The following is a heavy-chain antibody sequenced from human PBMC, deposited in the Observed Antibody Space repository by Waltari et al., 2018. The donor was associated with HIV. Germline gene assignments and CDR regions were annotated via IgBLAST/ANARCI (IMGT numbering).Heavy chain of an antibody. CDR1: GFTLTNPW. Sequence: EVQRVESGGGLVKPGGALRRSCAASGFTLTNPWLSWVRQAPGKGLEWVGRVKSETDGGTTDYAAPVKGRFTISRDDSKNTLYLQMNSLKTEDTAVYYCTTGDIVVVTDYWGQGTLVTVSS. V-gene: IGHV3-15*01. CDR2: VKSETDGGTT. CDR3: TTGDIVVVTDY. J-gene: IGHJ4*02. D-gene: IGHD2-21*02.